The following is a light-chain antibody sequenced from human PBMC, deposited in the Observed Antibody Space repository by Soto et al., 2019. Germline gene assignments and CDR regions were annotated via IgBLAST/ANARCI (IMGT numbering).Light chain of an antibody. CDR3: QQYNNWPET. Sequence: EIVMTQSPATLSVSPGERATLSCRASQSFGSNLAWYQQKPGQAPRLLIYGASTRATGNPARFSGSGSGTEFTLTISSLQSEDFAVYYCQQYNNWPETFGQGTKVEIK. CDR1: QSFGSN. CDR2: GAS. J-gene: IGKJ1*01. V-gene: IGKV3-15*01.